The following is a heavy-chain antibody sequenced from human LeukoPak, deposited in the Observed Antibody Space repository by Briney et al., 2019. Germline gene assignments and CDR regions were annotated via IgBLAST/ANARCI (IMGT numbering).Heavy chain of an antibody. V-gene: IGHV4-59*04. J-gene: IGHJ4*02. Sequence: SETLSLTCTVSGGSISSYYWSWIRQSPGKGLEWIGIMYHSGIRHYNPSLESRLTMSVDTSKNQFSLILSSVTAADTAVYYCARSGFATGWTFDYWGQGNLVTVSS. CDR3: ARSGFATGWTFDY. CDR1: GGSISSYY. CDR2: MYHSGIR. D-gene: IGHD6-19*01.